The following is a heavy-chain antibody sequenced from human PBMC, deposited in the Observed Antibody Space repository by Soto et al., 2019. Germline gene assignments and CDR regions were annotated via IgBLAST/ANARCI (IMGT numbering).Heavy chain of an antibody. V-gene: IGHV1-2*04. J-gene: IGHJ5*02. CDR3: ARDIRGGYNWFDP. CDR2: INPNSGGT. CDR1: GYTFTGYY. D-gene: IGHD2-15*01. Sequence: ASLKVSCKASGYTFTGYYMHWVRQAPGQGLEWMGWINPNSGGTNYAQKFQGWVTMTRDTSISTAYMELSRLRSDDTAVYYCARDIRGGYNWFDPWGQGTLVTVYS.